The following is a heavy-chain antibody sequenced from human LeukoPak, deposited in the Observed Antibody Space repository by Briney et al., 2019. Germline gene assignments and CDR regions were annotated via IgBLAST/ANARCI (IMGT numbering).Heavy chain of an antibody. D-gene: IGHD3-22*01. CDR2: ISGSGGST. Sequence: GGSLRLSCAASGFTFSSYAMSWVRQAPGKGLEWVSAISGSGGSTYYADSVKGRFTISRDNSKNTLYLQMNSLRAEDTAVYYCAGRYDSSGYPLHWGQGTLVTVSS. CDR3: AGRYDSSGYPLH. J-gene: IGHJ4*02. CDR1: GFTFSSYA. V-gene: IGHV3-23*01.